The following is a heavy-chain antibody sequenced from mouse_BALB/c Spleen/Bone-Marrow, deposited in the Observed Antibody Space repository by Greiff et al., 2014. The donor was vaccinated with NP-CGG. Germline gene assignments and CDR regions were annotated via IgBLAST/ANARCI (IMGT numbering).Heavy chain of an antibody. CDR1: GFTFSSYG. V-gene: IGHV5-6*01. CDR3: ARRGGEKDYFDY. CDR2: ITSGGRYT. Sequence: EVQVVESGEDLVKSGGSLKLSCAASGFTFSSYGMSWVRQTPDKRLEWVGTITSGGRYTYYPDSVKGRFTISRDNAKNTLYLQMSSLKSEDTAMYYCARRGGEKDYFDYWGQGTTLTVSS. J-gene: IGHJ2*01.